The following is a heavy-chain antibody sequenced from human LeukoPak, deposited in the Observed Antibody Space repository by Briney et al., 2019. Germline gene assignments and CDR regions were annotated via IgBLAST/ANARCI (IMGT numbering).Heavy chain of an antibody. Sequence: GASVKVSCKASGYIFTSYYMHWVRQAPGQGLEWMGWINPNSGGTNYAQKFQGRVTMTRDTSISTAYMELSRLRSDDTAVYYCARSIAVAGWAFDIWGQGTMVTVSS. CDR2: INPNSGGT. CDR1: GYIFTSYY. CDR3: ARSIAVAGWAFDI. D-gene: IGHD6-19*01. J-gene: IGHJ3*02. V-gene: IGHV1-2*02.